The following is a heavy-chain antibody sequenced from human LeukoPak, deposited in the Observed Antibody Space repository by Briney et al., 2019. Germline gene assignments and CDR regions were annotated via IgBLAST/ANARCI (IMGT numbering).Heavy chain of an antibody. CDR1: GFTFSSYA. CDR3: ASDMITFGGVVTPIDY. V-gene: IGHV3-30-3*01. J-gene: IGHJ4*02. D-gene: IGHD3-16*01. CDR2: ISYDGSNK. Sequence: GGSLRLSCAASGFTFSSYAMHWVRQAPGKGLEWVAVISYDGSNKYYADSVKGRFTISRDNSKNTPYLQMNSLRAEDSAVYYCASDMITFGGVVTPIDYWGQGTLVTVSS.